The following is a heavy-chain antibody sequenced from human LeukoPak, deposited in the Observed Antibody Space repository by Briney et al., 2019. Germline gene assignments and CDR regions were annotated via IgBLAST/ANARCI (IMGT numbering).Heavy chain of an antibody. CDR2: ISGSGGST. CDR3: AKTLVGATSGPDYYFVS. V-gene: IGHV3-23*01. Sequence: GGSLRLSCAASGFTFTSYAMTWVRQAPGKGLEWVSAISGSGGSTYYPDSVKGRFSISRDNSKNTLFLQISSLRAEDTAVYYCAKTLVGATSGPDYYFVSWGQGTLVTVSS. CDR1: GFTFTSYA. D-gene: IGHD1-26*01. J-gene: IGHJ4*02.